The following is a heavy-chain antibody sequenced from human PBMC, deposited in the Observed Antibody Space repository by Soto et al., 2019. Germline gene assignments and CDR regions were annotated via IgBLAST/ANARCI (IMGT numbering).Heavy chain of an antibody. Sequence: ASVKVSCKASGYAFTSYGISWVRQAPGEGLEWMGWISAYNGNTNYAQKLQGRVTMTTDTSTSTAYMELRSLRSDDTAVYYCARGSRLVIPHYYYYGMEVWGQGTTVTVSS. CDR2: ISAYNGNT. V-gene: IGHV1-18*01. J-gene: IGHJ6*02. CDR1: GYAFTSYG. D-gene: IGHD3-9*01. CDR3: ARGSRLVIPHYYYYGMEV.